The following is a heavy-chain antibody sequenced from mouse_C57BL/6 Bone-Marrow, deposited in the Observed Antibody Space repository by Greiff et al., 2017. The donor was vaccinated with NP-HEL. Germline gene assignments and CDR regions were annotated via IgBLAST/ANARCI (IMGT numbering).Heavy chain of an antibody. V-gene: IGHV1-19*01. Sequence: VQLQQSGPVLVKPGASVKMSCKASGYTFTDYYMNWVKQSHGKSLEWIGVINPYNGGTSYNQKFKGKATLTVDKSSSTAYMELNSLTSEDSAVYYCARRYYGSSYAMDYWGQGTSVTVSS. D-gene: IGHD1-1*01. J-gene: IGHJ4*01. CDR3: ARRYYGSSYAMDY. CDR1: GYTFTDYY. CDR2: INPYNGGT.